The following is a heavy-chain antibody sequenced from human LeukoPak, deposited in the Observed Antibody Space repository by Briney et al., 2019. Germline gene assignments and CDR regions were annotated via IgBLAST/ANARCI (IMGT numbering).Heavy chain of an antibody. V-gene: IGHV3-11*05. Sequence: SGGSLRLSGAASGFTFSNYYMSWIRQAPGKGLEWVSYISPASSETYYADSVKGRFTISRDNAKNSLYLQMNSLRVEDTAVYYCARGHYTLDVWGQGTTVTVSS. D-gene: IGHD4-11*01. CDR2: ISPASSET. CDR3: ARGHYTLDV. CDR1: GFTFSNYY. J-gene: IGHJ6*02.